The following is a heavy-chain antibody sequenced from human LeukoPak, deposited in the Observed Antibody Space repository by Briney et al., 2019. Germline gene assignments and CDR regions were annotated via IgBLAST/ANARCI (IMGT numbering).Heavy chain of an antibody. Sequence: SGPTLVKPTQTLTLTCTFSGFSLSTREEAVGWIRQPPGRALEWLALIYWSGEKHYTPSLTSSFTITKDTSKNQVVLTITNMDPVDTATYYRAHRYGGYFDYWGQGTLVTVSS. V-gene: IGHV2-5*01. CDR2: IYWSGEK. CDR3: AHRYGGYFDY. D-gene: IGHD3-16*01. CDR1: GFSLSTREEA. J-gene: IGHJ4*02.